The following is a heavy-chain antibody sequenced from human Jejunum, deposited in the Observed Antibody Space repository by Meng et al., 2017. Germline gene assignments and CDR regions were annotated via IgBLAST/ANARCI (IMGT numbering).Heavy chain of an antibody. CDR1: GGAVSTPDW. CDR3: ARDPRTNWASRFFDN. CDR2: ISRSGRA. Sequence: RDSVPSSVTPSRPRSLPLPFSGGAVSTPDWWSWVRQPPGKGLEWIGEISRSGRANYNPSLKGRVTISLDRSMNLFSLKLDSVTAADAAVYYCARDPRTNWASRFFDNWGQGTLVTVSS. D-gene: IGHD1/OR15-1a*01. V-gene: IGHV4-4*02. J-gene: IGHJ4*02.